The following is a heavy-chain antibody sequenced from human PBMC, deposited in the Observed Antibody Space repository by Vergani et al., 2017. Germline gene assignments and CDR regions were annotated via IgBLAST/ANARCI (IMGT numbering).Heavy chain of an antibody. CDR2: ISAYNGNT. Sequence: QVQLVQSGAEVKKPGASVKVSCKASGYTFTSYGISWVRQAPGQGLEWMGWISAYNGNTNYAQKLQGRVTMTTDTSTSTAYMELRSLRSDDTAVYYCAIFRYCSSTICRYYYYYMDVWGKGTTVTVSS. D-gene: IGHD2-2*01. CDR3: AIFRYCSSTICRYYYYYMDV. V-gene: IGHV1-18*04. CDR1: GYTFTSYG. J-gene: IGHJ6*03.